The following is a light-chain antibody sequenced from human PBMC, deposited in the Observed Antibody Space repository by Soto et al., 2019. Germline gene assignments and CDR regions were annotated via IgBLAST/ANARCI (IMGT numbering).Light chain of an antibody. Sequence: EIVLTQSPGTLSLSPGERATLSCRASESVASSYLAWYQQKPGQAPRLLIYGASSRATGIPARFSGRGSGTDFTLTISRLEPEDFAVYYCQQYGSSPWAFGPGTKVDIK. V-gene: IGKV3-20*01. J-gene: IGKJ1*01. CDR2: GAS. CDR1: ESVASSY. CDR3: QQYGSSPWA.